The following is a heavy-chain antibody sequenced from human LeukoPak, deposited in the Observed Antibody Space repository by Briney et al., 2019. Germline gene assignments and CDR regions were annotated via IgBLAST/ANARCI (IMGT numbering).Heavy chain of an antibody. CDR1: GGSISSYY. CDR3: ARQWPSDAFDI. J-gene: IGHJ3*02. CDR2: IYYSGST. Sequence: PSETLSLTCTVSGGSISSYYWSWIRQPPGKGLEWIGYIYYSGSTNYNPSLKSRVTISVDTSKNQFSLKLSSVTAADTAVYHCARQWPSDAFDIWGQGTMVTVSS. V-gene: IGHV4-59*01. D-gene: IGHD6-19*01.